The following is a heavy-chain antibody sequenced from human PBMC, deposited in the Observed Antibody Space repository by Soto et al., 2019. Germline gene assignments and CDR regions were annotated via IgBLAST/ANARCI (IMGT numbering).Heavy chain of an antibody. D-gene: IGHD3-3*01. CDR2: ISADGSDK. Sequence: QVQLVESGGGVVQPGRSLRLSCAASGFTFSNFGMHWGRQAPGKGLEWVAAISADGSDKYFSDSVKGRFTISRDNSKNTLFLQMNSLRVEDTAVYYCTKGSEVARQELDYWGQRTLVTVSS. CDR1: GFTFSNFG. J-gene: IGHJ4*02. CDR3: TKGSEVARQELDY. V-gene: IGHV3-30*18.